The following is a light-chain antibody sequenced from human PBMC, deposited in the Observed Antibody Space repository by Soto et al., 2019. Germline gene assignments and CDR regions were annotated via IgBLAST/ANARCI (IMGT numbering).Light chain of an antibody. CDR1: AGAVTSAYY. V-gene: IGLV7-43*01. J-gene: IGLJ2*01. CDR3: LLYYGGAQVL. CDR2: STS. Sequence: QAVVTQEPSLTVSPGGTVTLTCASSAGAVTSAYYTNWLQQKPGQAPRALIYSTSEKHSWTPARFSGSLLGGKAALTLSAAHPEDDADYYCLLYYGGAQVLFGGGTKLTVL.